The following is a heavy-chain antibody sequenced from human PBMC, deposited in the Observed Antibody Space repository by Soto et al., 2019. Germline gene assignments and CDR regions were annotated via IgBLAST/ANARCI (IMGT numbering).Heavy chain of an antibody. J-gene: IGHJ4*02. Sequence: GGSLRLSCAASGFTFDDYAMHWVRQATGKGLEWVSGISWNSGSIGYAYSVKGRFTISRDNAKNSLYLQMNSLRAEDTALYYCAKDGSGYSSSWFDYWGQGTLVTVSS. D-gene: IGHD6-13*01. CDR1: GFTFDDYA. V-gene: IGHV3-9*01. CDR3: AKDGSGYSSSWFDY. CDR2: ISWNSGSI.